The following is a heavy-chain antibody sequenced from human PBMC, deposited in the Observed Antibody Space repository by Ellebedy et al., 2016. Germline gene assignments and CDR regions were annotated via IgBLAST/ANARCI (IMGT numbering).Heavy chain of an antibody. CDR2: INHSGST. CDR1: GGSFSGYY. J-gene: IGHJ4*02. V-gene: IGHV4-34*01. CDR3: ARPAYGSGSYYRY. Sequence: SETLSLTXAVYGGSFSGYYWSWIRQPPGKGLEWIGEINHSGSTNYNPSLKSRVTISVDTSKNQFSLKLSSVTAADTAVYYCARPAYGSGSYYRYWGQGTLVTVSS. D-gene: IGHD3-10*01.